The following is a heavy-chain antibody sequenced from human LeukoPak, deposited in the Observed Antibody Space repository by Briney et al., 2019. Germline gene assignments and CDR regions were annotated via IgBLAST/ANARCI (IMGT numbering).Heavy chain of an antibody. CDR2: IWYGGSNK. D-gene: IGHD1-26*01. J-gene: IGHJ4*02. V-gene: IGHV3-30*02. CDR1: GFTFSSYG. CDR3: AKGSQIPRNIVGATVVDY. Sequence: GGSLRLSCAASGFTFSSYGMHWVRQAPGKGLEWVAVIWYGGSNKYYADSVKGRFTISRDNSKNTLYLQMNSLRAEDTAVYYCAKGSQIPRNIVGATVVDYWGQGTLVTVSS.